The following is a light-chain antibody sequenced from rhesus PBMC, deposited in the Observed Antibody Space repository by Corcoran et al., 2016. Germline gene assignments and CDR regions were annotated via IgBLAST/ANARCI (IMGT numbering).Light chain of an antibody. CDR1: QSLLHSDGYTY. J-gene: IGKJ1*01. Sequence: DIVMNQTPLSLPVTLGEPASISCRSSQSLLHSDGYTYLDWYLQKPGQSPHLLIFLGSNRASGIPDRLIGSGSGTDFTQTISRVEAVYVGVYYCMQGTQLPWTFGQGTKVEIK. V-gene: IGKV2-78*01. CDR3: MQGTQLPWT. CDR2: LGS.